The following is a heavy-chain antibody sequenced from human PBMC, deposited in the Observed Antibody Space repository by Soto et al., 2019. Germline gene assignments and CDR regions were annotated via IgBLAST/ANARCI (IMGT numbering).Heavy chain of an antibody. D-gene: IGHD3-3*01. CDR1: GFTFSSYA. V-gene: IGHV3-23*01. CDR3: AKDQDYDFWSGYRNWFDP. CDR2: ISGSGGST. Sequence: PGGSLRLSCAASGFTFSSYAMSWVRQAPGKGLEWVSAISGSGGSTYYADSVKGRFTISRDNSKNTLYLQMNSLRAEDTAVYYCAKDQDYDFWSGYRNWFDPWGQGTLVTVS. J-gene: IGHJ5*02.